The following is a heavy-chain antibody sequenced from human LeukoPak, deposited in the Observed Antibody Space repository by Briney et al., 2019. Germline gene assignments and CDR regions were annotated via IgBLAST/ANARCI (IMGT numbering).Heavy chain of an antibody. CDR1: GFTFSSYA. D-gene: IGHD3-9*01. CDR3: AKDHYDILIGSTGGFDY. CDR2: ISGSGGST. V-gene: IGHV3-23*01. Sequence: GGSLRLSCAASGFTFSSYAMSWVRQAPGKGLEWVSSISGSGGSTYYADSVKGRFTISRDNSKNTLHLQMNSLRAEDTAVYYCAKDHYDILIGSTGGFDYWGQGTLVTVSS. J-gene: IGHJ4*02.